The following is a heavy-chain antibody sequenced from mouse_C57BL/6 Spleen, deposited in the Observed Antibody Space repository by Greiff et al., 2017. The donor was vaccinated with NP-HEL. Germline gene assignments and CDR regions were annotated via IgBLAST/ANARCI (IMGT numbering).Heavy chain of an antibody. CDR2: IDPETGGT. CDR1: GYTFTDYE. CDR3: TRSRRGSSPYDYAMDY. V-gene: IGHV1-15*01. D-gene: IGHD1-1*01. J-gene: IGHJ4*01. Sequence: VQLQQSGAELVRPGASVTLSCKASGYTFTDYEMHWVKQTPVHGLEWIGAIDPETGGTAYNQKFKGKAILTAAKSSSTACKELRSLTSEDSAVYYCTRSRRGSSPYDYAMDYWDQGTSVTVSS.